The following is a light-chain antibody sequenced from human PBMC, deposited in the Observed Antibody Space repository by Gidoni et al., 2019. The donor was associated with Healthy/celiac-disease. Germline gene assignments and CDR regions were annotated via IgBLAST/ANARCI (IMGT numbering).Light chain of an antibody. CDR3: QQYGSSPRT. CDR1: QSVSNSY. V-gene: IGKV3-20*01. CDR2: GAS. Sequence: EIVLSQSPGTLSLSPGERATRPCRASQSVSNSYLAWYQQKPGQPPRLLIYGASSRATGIPDRFSGSGSGTDFTLTISSLEPEDFAVYYCQQYGSSPRTFGQGTKVEIK. J-gene: IGKJ1*01.